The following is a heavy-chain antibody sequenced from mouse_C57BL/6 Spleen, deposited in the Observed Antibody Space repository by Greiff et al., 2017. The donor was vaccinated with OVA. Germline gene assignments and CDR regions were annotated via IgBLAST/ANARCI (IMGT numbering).Heavy chain of an antibody. CDR2: IDPSDSYT. Sequence: QVQLQQPGAELVRPGTSVKLSCKASGYTFTSYWMHWVKQRPGQGLEWIGVIDPSDSYTNYNQKFKGKATLTVDTSSSTAYMQLSSLTSEDSAVYFCAREDYGSSGGYFDYWGQGTTLTVSS. D-gene: IGHD1-1*01. V-gene: IGHV1-59*01. CDR3: AREDYGSSGGYFDY. J-gene: IGHJ2*01. CDR1: GYTFTSYW.